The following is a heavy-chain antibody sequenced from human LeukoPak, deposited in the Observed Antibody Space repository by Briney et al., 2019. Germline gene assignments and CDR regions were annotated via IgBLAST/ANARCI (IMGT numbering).Heavy chain of an antibody. CDR2: VNPKTGGT. D-gene: IGHD3-3*01. J-gene: IGHJ3*01. Sequence: GASVKVSCKAFGYSFTGYHLHWVRQAPRQGLEWMGWVNPKTGGTNYARKFQGRVTMTRDTSINTVNMELSRLTSDDTAVYYCAREYSCKLEWLAYVTGDDAFDVWGQGTMITVS. CDR1: GYSFTGYH. CDR3: AREYSCKLEWLAYVTGDDAFDV. V-gene: IGHV1-2*02.